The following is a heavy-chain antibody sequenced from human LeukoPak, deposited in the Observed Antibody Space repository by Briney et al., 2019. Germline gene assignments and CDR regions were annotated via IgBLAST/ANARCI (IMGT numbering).Heavy chain of an antibody. CDR1: GGSISSYY. D-gene: IGHD3-10*01. Sequence: SVTLSLTCTVSGGSISSYYWSWIRQPPGKGLEWIGYIYYSGSTNYNPSLKSRVTISVDTSKNQFSLKLSSVTAADTAVYYCARPMVRGVIVPFDIWGQGTMVTVSS. CDR3: ARPMVRGVIVPFDI. V-gene: IGHV4-59*08. CDR2: IYYSGST. J-gene: IGHJ3*02.